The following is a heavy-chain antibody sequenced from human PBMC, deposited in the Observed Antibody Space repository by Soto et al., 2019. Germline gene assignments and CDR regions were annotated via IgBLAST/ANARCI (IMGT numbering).Heavy chain of an antibody. V-gene: IGHV3-23*01. CDR1: GFRFNDFA. Sequence: EVQLLESGGGLVQPGGALRLSCVASGFRFNDFAMTWVRQVSGKGLEWVSSISFSGNSPYYADAVKGRFIISRDNSKNTLYLQMHSLRPNDTAVYYCAKRGYSGGDGGPFYFDSWGQGTQVTVSS. CDR3: AKRGYSGGDGGPFYFDS. CDR2: ISFSGNSP. J-gene: IGHJ4*02. D-gene: IGHD2-21*02.